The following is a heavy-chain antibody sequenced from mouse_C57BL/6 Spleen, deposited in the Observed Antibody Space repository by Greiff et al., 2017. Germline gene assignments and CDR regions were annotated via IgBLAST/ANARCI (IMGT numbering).Heavy chain of an antibody. V-gene: IGHV14-3*01. CDR2: IDPANGNT. D-gene: IGHD2-4*01. CDR3: ARIYDYVYYAMDY. J-gene: IGHJ4*01. Sequence: VQLKESVAELVRPGASVKLSCTASGFNIKNTYMHWVKQRPEQGLEWIGRIDPANGNTKYAPKFQGKATITADTSSNTAYLQLSSLTSEDTAIYYCARIYDYVYYAMDYWGQGTSVTVSS. CDR1: GFNIKNTY.